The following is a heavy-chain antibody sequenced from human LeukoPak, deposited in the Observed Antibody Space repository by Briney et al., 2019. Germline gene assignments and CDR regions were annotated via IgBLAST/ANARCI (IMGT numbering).Heavy chain of an antibody. J-gene: IGHJ4*02. CDR2: VDGGGGGT. Sequence: PGGSLRLSCAASRFTFSNSVMSWVRQAPGRGLEWVSSVDGGGGGTYYADSVKGRFTISRDNSKDTLYLQMNGLRAEDTAVYFCAKQSAGSAAWYSLHYDFWGQGTLVTVSS. CDR3: AKQSAGSAAWYSLHYDF. CDR1: RFTFSNSV. V-gene: IGHV3-23*01. D-gene: IGHD6-13*01.